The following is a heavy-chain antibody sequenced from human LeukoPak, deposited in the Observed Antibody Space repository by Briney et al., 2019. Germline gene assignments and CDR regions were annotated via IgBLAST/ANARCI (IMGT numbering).Heavy chain of an antibody. CDR2: IYPGDSDT. D-gene: IGHD6-13*01. CDR3: ARQTIAAAGYDAFDI. J-gene: IGHJ3*02. CDR1: GYSFTSYW. Sequence: GESLKISCKGSGYSFTSYWIGWVRQMPGKGLEWMGIIYPGDSDTRYSPSFQGQVTISADKSISTAYLQWSSLKASDTAMYYCARQTIAAAGYDAFDIWGQGTMVTVSS. V-gene: IGHV5-51*01.